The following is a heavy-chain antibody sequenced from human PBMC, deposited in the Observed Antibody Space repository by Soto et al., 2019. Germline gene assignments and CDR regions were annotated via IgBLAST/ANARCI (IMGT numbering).Heavy chain of an antibody. D-gene: IGHD2-15*01. V-gene: IGHV3-9*01. CDR1: GXTFDDYA. Sequence: EVQLVESGGGLVQPGRSLRLSCAASGXTFDDYAMHWVRQAPGKGLEWVSGISWNSGSIGYADSVKGRFTISRDNAKNSLYLQKNSLRAEDTALYYCAKAPGYCSGGSCYPYYFDYWGQGTLVTVSS. J-gene: IGHJ4*02. CDR3: AKAPGYCSGGSCYPYYFDY. CDR2: ISWNSGSI.